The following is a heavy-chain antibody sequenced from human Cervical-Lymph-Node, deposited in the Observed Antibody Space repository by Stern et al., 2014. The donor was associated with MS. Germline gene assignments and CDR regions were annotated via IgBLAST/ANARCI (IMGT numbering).Heavy chain of an antibody. CDR2: ISGSGGRT. D-gene: IGHD5-12*01. CDR3: ANNIVATQDFDY. J-gene: IGHJ4*02. V-gene: IGHV3-23*04. Sequence: EVQLVQSGAGLVQPGGSLRLSCAASGFTFTSYAMSWVRQAPGQGLEWVSAISGSGGRTYYADSVKGRFTISRDNPKNMLYLQMNSLRAEDTAVYYCANNIVATQDFDYWGQGTLVTVSS. CDR1: GFTFTSYA.